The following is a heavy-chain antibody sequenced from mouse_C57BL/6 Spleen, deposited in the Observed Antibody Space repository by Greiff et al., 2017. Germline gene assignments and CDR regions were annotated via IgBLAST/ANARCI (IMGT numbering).Heavy chain of an antibody. V-gene: IGHV1-15*01. CDR3: TRSSGSGGAWFAY. CDR1: GYTFTDYE. Sequence: QVQLQQSGAELVRPGASVTLSCKASGYTFTDYEMHWVKQTPVHGLEWIGAIDPETGGTAYNQKFKGKAILTADKSSSTAYMELRSLTAEDSAVYYWTRSSGSGGAWFAYWGQGTLVTVSA. CDR2: IDPETGGT. J-gene: IGHJ3*01. D-gene: IGHD1-1*01.